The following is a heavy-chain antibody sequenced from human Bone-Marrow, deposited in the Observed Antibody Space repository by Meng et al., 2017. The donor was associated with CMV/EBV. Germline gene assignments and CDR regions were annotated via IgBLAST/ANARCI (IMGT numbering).Heavy chain of an antibody. CDR2: ISRDGINK. Sequence: CAASGFTFSDCAMHWVRQAPGKGLEWVAVISRDGINKYYADSVKGRFTISRDNSKNTLYLQINSLRAEDTAVYYCVRVADFGPEFDYWGQGRLVTVSS. V-gene: IGHV3-30-3*01. CDR1: GFTFSDCA. D-gene: IGHD3-10*01. CDR3: VRVADFGPEFDY. J-gene: IGHJ4*02.